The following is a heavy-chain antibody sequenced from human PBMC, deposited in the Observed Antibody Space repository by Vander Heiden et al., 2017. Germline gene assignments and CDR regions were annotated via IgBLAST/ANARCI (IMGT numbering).Heavy chain of an antibody. CDR3: AREKDTATDV. J-gene: IGHJ6*02. V-gene: IGHV3-30-3*01. Sequence: QVQLVESGGGVVQPGRSLRLTCAASGFTSSTYHMHWVRQAPGKGLEWVAVMSPDGGSKFYADSVKGRFTISTDTSKNTLYLQMNSLTAEDTALYYCAREKDTATDVWGQGTTVTVSS. CDR1: GFTSSTYH. CDR2: MSPDGGSK. D-gene: IGHD5-18*01.